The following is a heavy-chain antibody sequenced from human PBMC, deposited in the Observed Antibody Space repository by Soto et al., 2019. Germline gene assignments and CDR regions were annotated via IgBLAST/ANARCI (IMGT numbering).Heavy chain of an antibody. D-gene: IGHD3-10*01. CDR3: ARWRGYGSGFLIYYYYGMDV. Sequence: SETLSLTGAVYGGSFSGYYWSWIRHPPGKGLEWIGEINHSGSTNYNPSLKSRVTISVDTSKNQFSLKLSSVTAADTAVYYCARWRGYGSGFLIYYYYGMDVWGQGTTVTVSS. CDR1: GGSFSGYY. J-gene: IGHJ6*02. V-gene: IGHV4-34*01. CDR2: INHSGST.